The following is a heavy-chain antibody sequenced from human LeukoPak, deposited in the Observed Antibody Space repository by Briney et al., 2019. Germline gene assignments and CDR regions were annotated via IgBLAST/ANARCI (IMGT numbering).Heavy chain of an antibody. D-gene: IGHD1-1*01. CDR1: GFTFGNYA. Sequence: GGSLRLSCEASGFTFGNYAMNWVRQAPGKGLEWVSTISGTGSSTYYADSAKGRFTISRDNSKDTLFLQLNSLTAADTAMYFCAKDHPRNPTGMDVWGQGTTVTVSS. V-gene: IGHV3-23*01. J-gene: IGHJ6*02. CDR2: ISGTGSST. CDR3: AKDHPRNPTGMDV.